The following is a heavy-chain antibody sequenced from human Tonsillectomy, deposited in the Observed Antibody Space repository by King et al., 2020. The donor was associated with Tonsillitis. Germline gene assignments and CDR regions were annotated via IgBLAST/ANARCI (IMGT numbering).Heavy chain of an antibody. J-gene: IGHJ4*02. Sequence: QLQESGPGLVKPSETLSLTCTVSGGSISSSSYYWGWIRQPPGKGLEWIGSIYYSRSTYYNPSLKSRVTISVDTSKNQFSLKLSSVTAADTAVYYCARHGVDIVATPFDYWGQGTLVTVSS. CDR3: ARHGVDIVATPFDY. CDR2: IYYSRST. V-gene: IGHV4-39*01. D-gene: IGHD5-12*01. CDR1: GGSISSSSYY.